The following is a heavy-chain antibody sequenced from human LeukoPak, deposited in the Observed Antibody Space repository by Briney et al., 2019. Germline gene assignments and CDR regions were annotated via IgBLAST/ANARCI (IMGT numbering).Heavy chain of an antibody. D-gene: IGHD2-21*01. CDR1: GGSISSGGYY. V-gene: IGHV4-31*03. CDR3: ARAPLGIDYYYYYGMDV. CDR2: IYYNGST. J-gene: IGHJ6*02. Sequence: SETLSLTCTVSGGSISSGGYYWSWIRQHPGKGLEWIGYIYYNGSTYYNPPLKSRVTISVDTSKNQFSLKLSSVTAADTAVYYCARAPLGIDYYYYYGMDVWGQGTTVTVSS.